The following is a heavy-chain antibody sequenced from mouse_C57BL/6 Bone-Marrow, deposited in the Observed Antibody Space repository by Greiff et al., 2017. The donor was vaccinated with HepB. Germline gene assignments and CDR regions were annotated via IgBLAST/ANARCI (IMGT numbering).Heavy chain of an antibody. Sequence: QVQLQQSGPELVKPGASVKLSCKASGYTFTSYEITWVKQRPGQGLEWIGWIYPRDGSTKYNEKFKGKATLTVDTSSSTAYMELHSLTSEDSAVYFCARWDSNYVWYFDVWGTGTTVTVSS. CDR1: GYTFTSYE. D-gene: IGHD2-5*01. CDR3: ARWDSNYVWYFDV. V-gene: IGHV1-85*01. J-gene: IGHJ1*03. CDR2: IYPRDGST.